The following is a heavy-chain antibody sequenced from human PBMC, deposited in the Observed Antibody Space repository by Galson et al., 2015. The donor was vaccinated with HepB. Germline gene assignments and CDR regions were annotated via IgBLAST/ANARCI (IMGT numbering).Heavy chain of an antibody. CDR1: GYTFSSYS. Sequence: SVKVSCKASGYTFSSYSIAWVRQAPGQGLEWMGWINTYDGSTNYAQYFQGRVTMTTETSTTTAYMELRSLRSDDTAMYYCARGGFVAGLTATLNNWFAPWGQGTLVTVSS. V-gene: IGHV1-18*01. CDR2: INTYDGST. D-gene: IGHD2-15*01. J-gene: IGHJ5*02. CDR3: ARGGFVAGLTATLNNWFAP.